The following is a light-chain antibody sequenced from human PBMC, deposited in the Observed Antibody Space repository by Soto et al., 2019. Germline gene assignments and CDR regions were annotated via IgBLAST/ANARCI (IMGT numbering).Light chain of an antibody. Sequence: QPVLTQPPSVSGAPGQRVTISCPGSSSNIGAGYDVHWYQQLPGTAPKLLIYGNSNRPSGVPDRFSGSKSGTSASLAITGLQAEDEADYYCQSYDSSLSGSVVFGGGTKLTVL. CDR1: SSNIGAGYD. J-gene: IGLJ2*01. CDR3: QSYDSSLSGSVV. CDR2: GNS. V-gene: IGLV1-40*01.